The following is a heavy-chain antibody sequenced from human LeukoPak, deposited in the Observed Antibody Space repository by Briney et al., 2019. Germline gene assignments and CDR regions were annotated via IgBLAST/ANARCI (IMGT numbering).Heavy chain of an antibody. D-gene: IGHD2-21*01. CDR2: ISGSGGST. V-gene: IGHV3-23*01. CDR3: AQKIEKYYFDY. J-gene: IGHJ4*02. Sequence: GGSLRLSCAASGFTLSSYAMSWVRQAPGKGLEWVSAISGSGGSTYYADSVKGRFTISRDNSKNTLYLQMSSLRAEDTAVYYCAQKIEKYYFDYWGQGTLVTVSS. CDR1: GFTLSSYA.